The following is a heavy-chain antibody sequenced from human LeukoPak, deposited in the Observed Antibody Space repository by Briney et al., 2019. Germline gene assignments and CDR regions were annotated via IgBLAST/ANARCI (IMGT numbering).Heavy chain of an antibody. Sequence: ASVKVSCKASGGTFSSYAISWVRQAPGQGLEWMGGIIPIFGTANYAQKFQGRVTITTDESTSTAYMELSSLRSEDTAVYYCARAGSRGEWLSAPDQLYYYMDVWGKGTTVTVSS. V-gene: IGHV1-69*05. CDR2: IIPIFGTA. CDR3: ARAGSRGEWLSAPDQLYYYMDV. D-gene: IGHD3-3*01. J-gene: IGHJ6*03. CDR1: GGTFSSYA.